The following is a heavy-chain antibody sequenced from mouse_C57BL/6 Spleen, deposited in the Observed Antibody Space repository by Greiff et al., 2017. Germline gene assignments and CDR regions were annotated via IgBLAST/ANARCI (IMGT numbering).Heavy chain of an antibody. D-gene: IGHD1-1*01. CDR1: GYTFTEYT. CDR2: FYPGSGSI. J-gene: IGHJ1*03. CDR3: ARHEAHYYGSSYGYFDV. Sequence: QVQLQQSGAELVKPGASVKLSCKASGYTFTEYTIHWVKQRSGQGLEWIGWFYPGSGSIKYNEKFKDKATLTADKSSSTVYMELRRLTSEDSAVYFCARHEAHYYGSSYGYFDVWGTGTTVTVSS. V-gene: IGHV1-62-2*01.